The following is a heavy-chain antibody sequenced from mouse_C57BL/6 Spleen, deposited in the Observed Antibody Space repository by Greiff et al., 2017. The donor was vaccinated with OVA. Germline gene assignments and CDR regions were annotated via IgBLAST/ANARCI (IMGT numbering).Heavy chain of an antibody. V-gene: IGHV5-4*01. Sequence: EVKLQESGGGLVKPGGSLKLSCAASGFTFSSYAMSWVRQTPEKRLEWVATISDGGSYTYYPDNVKGRFTISRDNAKNNLYLQMSHLKSEDTAMYYCAREGTGTGGFAYWGQGTLVTVSA. CDR2: ISDGGSYT. J-gene: IGHJ3*01. CDR1: GFTFSSYA. D-gene: IGHD4-1*01. CDR3: AREGTGTGGFAY.